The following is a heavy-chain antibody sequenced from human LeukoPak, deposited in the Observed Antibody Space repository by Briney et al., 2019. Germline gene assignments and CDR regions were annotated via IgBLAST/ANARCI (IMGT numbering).Heavy chain of an antibody. CDR3: TRHAPDYCGGGFCYSGGSNGGFDP. D-gene: IGHD2-15*01. CDR2: ISSDGGII. Sequence: GGSLRLSCAASGFTFSSYSMHWVRQAPGKGLEYVSTISSDGGIIYYANSLKGRFTISRDNSKNMLYLHMGSLRAEDMGVCYGTRHAPDYCGGGFCYSGGSNGGFDPWGQGTLVTVSS. CDR1: GFTFSSYS. V-gene: IGHV3-64*01. J-gene: IGHJ5*02.